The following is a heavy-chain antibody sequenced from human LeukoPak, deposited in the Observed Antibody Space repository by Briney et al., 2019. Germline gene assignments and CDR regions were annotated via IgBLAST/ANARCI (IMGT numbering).Heavy chain of an antibody. V-gene: IGHV1-46*01. Sequence: ASVTVSCKASGYTFTSYYMHWVRQAPGQGLEWMGIINPSGGSTSYAQKFQGRVTMTRDTSTSTVYMELSSLRSEDTAVYYCARDSGGAPATPTRIFDYWGQGTLVTVSS. CDR3: ARDSGGAPATPTRIFDY. CDR1: GYTFTSYY. J-gene: IGHJ4*02. CDR2: INPSGGST. D-gene: IGHD2-15*01.